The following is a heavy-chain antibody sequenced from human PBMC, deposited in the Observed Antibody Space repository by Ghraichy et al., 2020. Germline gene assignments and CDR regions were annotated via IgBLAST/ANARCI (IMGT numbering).Heavy chain of an antibody. V-gene: IGHV3-23*01. J-gene: IGHJ4*02. D-gene: IGHD6-6*01. CDR3: AKELYGVAARPVFDY. CDR2: ISGSGTTT. CDR1: GFTFRTYA. Sequence: GGSLRLSCAASGFTFRTYAMSWVRQAPGKGLEWVSAISGSGTTTYYADSVKGRFTISRDYSKNTLYLQMNSLRAEDTAVYYCAKELYGVAARPVFDYWGQGTLVTVSP.